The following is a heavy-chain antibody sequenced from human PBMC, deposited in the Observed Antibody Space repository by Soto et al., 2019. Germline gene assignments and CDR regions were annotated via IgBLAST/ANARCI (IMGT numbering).Heavy chain of an antibody. Sequence: EVQLLESGGGLVQPGGSLRLSCAASGFTFSSDAMSWVRQAPGKGLEWVSAISGSGGSTYYADSVKGRFTISRDNSKNTLYLQMHSLRAEDTAVYYCACLIPAAHCRIWVQGTMVTVSS. CDR3: ACLIPAAHCRI. V-gene: IGHV3-23*01. CDR1: GFTFSSDA. CDR2: ISGSGGST. D-gene: IGHD2-2*01. J-gene: IGHJ3*02.